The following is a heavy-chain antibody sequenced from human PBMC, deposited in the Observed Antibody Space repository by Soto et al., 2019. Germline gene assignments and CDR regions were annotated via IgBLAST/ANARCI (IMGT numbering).Heavy chain of an antibody. D-gene: IGHD6-13*01. CDR1: GYTFTTYY. CDR3: ARGHIAAAVPYYYGMDV. CDR2: INPSGGST. J-gene: IGHJ6*02. V-gene: IGHV1-46*01. Sequence: ASVKVSCKASGYTFTTYYMHWVRQAPGQGLEWMGIINPSGGSTSYAQKFQGRVTMTRDTSTSTVYMELSSLRSEDTAVYYCARGHIAAAVPYYYGMDVWGQGTTVTV.